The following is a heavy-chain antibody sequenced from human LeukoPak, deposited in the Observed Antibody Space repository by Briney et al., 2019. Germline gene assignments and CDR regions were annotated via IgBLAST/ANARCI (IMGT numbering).Heavy chain of an antibody. Sequence: GGSLRLSCAASGFTFSNYAMTWVRQAPGRGLEWVSGISGRGDNTYYADSVKGRFTISRDMSKNTLYLQMNSLRAEDTAVYYCAKGGYSSGWFCSDFDYWGQGTLVTVSS. CDR1: GFTFSNYA. D-gene: IGHD6-19*01. CDR2: ISGRGDNT. CDR3: AKGGYSSGWFCSDFDY. J-gene: IGHJ4*02. V-gene: IGHV3-23*01.